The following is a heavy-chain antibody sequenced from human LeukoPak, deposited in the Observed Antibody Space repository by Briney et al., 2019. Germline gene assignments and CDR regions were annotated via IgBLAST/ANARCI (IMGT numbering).Heavy chain of an antibody. CDR3: ARGDSGYDQYYFDY. Sequence: ASVKVSCKASGYTFTSYDINWVRQATGQGLEWMGWMNPNSGNTGYAQKFQGRVTMTRNTSISTAYMELSSLRSEDTAVYYCARGDSGYDQYYFDYWGQGTLVTVSS. J-gene: IGHJ4*02. V-gene: IGHV1-8*01. D-gene: IGHD5-12*01. CDR1: GYTFTSYD. CDR2: MNPNSGNT.